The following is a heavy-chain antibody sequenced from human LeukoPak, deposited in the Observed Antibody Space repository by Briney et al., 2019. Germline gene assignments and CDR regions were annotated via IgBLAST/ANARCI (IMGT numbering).Heavy chain of an antibody. Sequence: GTSLRLSCAASGFTFTIYAIHWVRQAPGKGLEWLAVTDGSNKFYSDSVKGRFTISGDSSKNTVYLQMNSLRPEDTAMYYCAKDLIAGAPDYFDYCGQGTLFSVSS. J-gene: IGHJ4*02. CDR3: AKDLIAGAPDYFDY. CDR2: TDGSNK. CDR1: GFTFTIYA. D-gene: IGHD1-14*01. V-gene: IGHV3-30-3*01.